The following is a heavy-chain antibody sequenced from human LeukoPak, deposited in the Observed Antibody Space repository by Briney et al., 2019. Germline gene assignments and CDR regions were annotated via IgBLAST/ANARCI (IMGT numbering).Heavy chain of an antibody. CDR2: ISAYNGKT. Sequence: ASVSVSFMPSEYTFTNYGISWMRQTPGQGLEWMGWISAYNGKTKYAYKVQGRDNITTDTYTSKAYMELRKLRYDDRAGYECARYAGQIHHFDYWGQGTLVTVSS. CDR1: EYTFTNYG. V-gene: IGHV1-18*01. J-gene: IGHJ4*02. D-gene: IGHD5-18*01. CDR3: ARYAGQIHHFDY.